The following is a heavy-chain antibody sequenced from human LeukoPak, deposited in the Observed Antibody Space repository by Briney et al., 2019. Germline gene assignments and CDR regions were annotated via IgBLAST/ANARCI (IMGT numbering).Heavy chain of an antibody. D-gene: IGHD4-17*01. CDR3: AKDGVDYGDYGYFDY. Sequence: GGSLRLSCAASGFTFSSYGMHWVRQAPGKGLEWVAFIRYDGSNKYYADSVKGRFTISRDNSKNTLYLQMDSLRAEDTAVYYCAKDGVDYGDYGYFDYWGQGTLVTVSS. CDR1: GFTFSSYG. V-gene: IGHV3-30*02. J-gene: IGHJ4*02. CDR2: IRYDGSNK.